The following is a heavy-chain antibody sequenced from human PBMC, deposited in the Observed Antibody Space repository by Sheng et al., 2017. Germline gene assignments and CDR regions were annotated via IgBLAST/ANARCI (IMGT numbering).Heavy chain of an antibody. CDR3: ARDRGDCSSTSCYFYSYGPYGMDV. CDR2: ISYDGSNK. D-gene: IGHD2-2*01. CDR1: GFTFSSYA. V-gene: IGHV3-30*04. J-gene: IGHJ6*02. Sequence: QVQLVESGGGVVQPGRSLRLSCAASGFTFSSYAMHWVRQAPGKGLEWVAVISYDGSNKYYADSVKGRFTISRDNSKNTLYLQMNSLRAEDTAVYYCARDRGDCSSTSCYFYSYGPYGMDVWGQGTTVTVSS.